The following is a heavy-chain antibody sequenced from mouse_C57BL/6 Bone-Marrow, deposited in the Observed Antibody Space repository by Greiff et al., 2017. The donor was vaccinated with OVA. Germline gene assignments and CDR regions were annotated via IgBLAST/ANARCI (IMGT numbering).Heavy chain of an antibody. D-gene: IGHD1-1*01. Sequence: DVMLVESGGGLVQPGGSLKLSCAASGFTFSDYYMYWVRQTPEKRLEWVAYISNGGGSTYYPDTVKGRFTISRDNAKNTLYLQMSRLKSEDTAMYYCARRHYGSTDYWGQGTTLTVSS. CDR3: ARRHYGSTDY. CDR2: ISNGGGST. V-gene: IGHV5-12*01. J-gene: IGHJ2*01. CDR1: GFTFSDYY.